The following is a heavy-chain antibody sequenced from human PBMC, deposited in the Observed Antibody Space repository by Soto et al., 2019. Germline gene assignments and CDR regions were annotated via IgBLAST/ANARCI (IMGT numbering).Heavy chain of an antibody. J-gene: IGHJ5*02. CDR3: ARAVGIAVARGGFDP. CDR1: GFTVSSNY. Sequence: EVQLVESGGGLVQPGGSLRLSCAASGFTVSSNYMSWVRQAPGKGLEWVSVIYSGGSTYYADSVKGRFTISRHNSKNTLYLQMNSLRAEDTAVYYCARAVGIAVARGGFDPWGQGTLVTVSS. V-gene: IGHV3-53*04. D-gene: IGHD6-19*01. CDR2: IYSGGST.